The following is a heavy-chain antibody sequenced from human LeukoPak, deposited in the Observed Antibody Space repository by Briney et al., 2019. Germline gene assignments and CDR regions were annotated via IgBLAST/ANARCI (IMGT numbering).Heavy chain of an antibody. D-gene: IGHD4-23*01. Sequence: SETLSLTCAVSGGSFSSSNWWSWVRQPPGKGLEWIGGIDHSGSTNYNPSLKSRVTISVDKSKNQFSLKLSSVTAADTAVYYCAKNGGNSDFDYWGQGILVTVSS. CDR3: AKNGGNSDFDY. J-gene: IGHJ4*02. CDR2: IDHSGST. CDR1: GGSFSSSNW. V-gene: IGHV4-4*02.